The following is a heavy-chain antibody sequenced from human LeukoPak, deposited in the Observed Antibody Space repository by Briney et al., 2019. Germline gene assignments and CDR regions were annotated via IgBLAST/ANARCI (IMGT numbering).Heavy chain of an antibody. D-gene: IGHD4-17*01. V-gene: IGHV3-21*01. CDR1: GFTFSSYS. Sequence: PGGPLRLSCAPSGFTFSSYSLNWARHAPGKGLEWISSISGSSNSYKYYADSVKGRFTISRDDAQNSLYLQMNSLRAEDTAVYYCALPSINDYGYCLYWGQGTLVTVSS. CDR3: ALPSINDYGYCLY. J-gene: IGHJ4*02. CDR2: ISGSSNSYK.